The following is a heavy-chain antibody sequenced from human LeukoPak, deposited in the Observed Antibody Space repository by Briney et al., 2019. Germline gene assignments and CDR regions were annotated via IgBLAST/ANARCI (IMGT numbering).Heavy chain of an antibody. J-gene: IGHJ4*02. CDR1: GASVSSFY. V-gene: IGHV4-59*02. D-gene: IGHD4-17*01. CDR2: MYYSDRT. CDR3: ARTRAPYGDYLKSFDH. Sequence: SETLSLTCTVSGASVSSFYWSWIRQPPGKGLEWIGYMYYSDRTNYNPSLKSRATISVDPSNRQISLSLRSVTAADTAFYYCARTRAPYGDYLKSFDHWGQGALVTVSS.